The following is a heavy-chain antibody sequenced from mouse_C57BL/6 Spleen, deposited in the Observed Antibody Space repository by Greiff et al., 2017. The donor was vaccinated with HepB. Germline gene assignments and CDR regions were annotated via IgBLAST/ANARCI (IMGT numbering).Heavy chain of an antibody. Sequence: EVQVVESGPGLVKPSQSLSLTCSVTGYSITSGYYWNWIRQFPGNKLEWMGYISYDGSNNYNPSLKNRISITRDTSKNQFFLKLNSVTTEDTATYYCARVLWLRWGYFDYWGQGTTLTVSS. CDR2: ISYDGSN. CDR1: GYSITSGYY. D-gene: IGHD2-2*01. J-gene: IGHJ2*01. CDR3: ARVLWLRWGYFDY. V-gene: IGHV3-6*01.